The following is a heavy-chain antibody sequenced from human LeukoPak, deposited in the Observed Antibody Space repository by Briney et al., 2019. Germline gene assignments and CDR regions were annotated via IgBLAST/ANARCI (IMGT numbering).Heavy chain of an antibody. Sequence: PGGSLRPSCAASGFTFSNAWTSWVRQAPGKGLEWVGRIKSKTDGGTTDYAAPVKGRFTISRDDSKNTLYLQMNSLKTEDTAVYYCTTDGPMVRGVIAPNYYYYYMDVWGKGTTVTVSS. CDR1: GFTFSNAW. D-gene: IGHD3-10*01. J-gene: IGHJ6*03. V-gene: IGHV3-15*01. CDR2: IKSKTDGGTT. CDR3: TTDGPMVRGVIAPNYYYYYMDV.